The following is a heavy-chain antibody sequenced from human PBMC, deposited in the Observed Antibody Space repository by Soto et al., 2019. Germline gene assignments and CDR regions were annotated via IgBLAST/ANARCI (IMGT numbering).Heavy chain of an antibody. J-gene: IGHJ6*03. CDR2: IYYSGTT. CDR3: ARLTGGSDLSFYYYIGV. V-gene: IGHV4-59*01. CDR1: GGSISGYY. Sequence: QVQLQESGPGLVKPSETLSLTCTVSGGSISGYYWSWIRQPPGKGLEWIGYIYYSGTTNYDPSLKSRVTMSVDTSKNQFSLKLSSVTAADTAVYYCARLTGGSDLSFYYYIGVWGKGTTVTVSS. D-gene: IGHD2-15*01.